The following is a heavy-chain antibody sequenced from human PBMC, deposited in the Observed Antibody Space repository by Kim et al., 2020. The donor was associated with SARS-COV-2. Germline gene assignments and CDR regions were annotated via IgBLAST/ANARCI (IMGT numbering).Heavy chain of an antibody. Sequence: GGSLRLSCAASGFTFSSLWMHWVRQVPGKGLVWVSHINNDGSETNYVDSVKGRFTISRDNAKNTLYLQMNSLIVEDTAVYYCARDNGGVDYWGQGTLVTVSS. CDR2: INNDGSET. J-gene: IGHJ4*02. CDR3: ARDNGGVDY. V-gene: IGHV3-74*01. CDR1: GFTFSSLW.